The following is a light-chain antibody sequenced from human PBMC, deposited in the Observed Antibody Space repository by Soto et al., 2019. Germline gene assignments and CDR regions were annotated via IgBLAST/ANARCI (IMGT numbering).Light chain of an antibody. J-gene: IGKJ3*01. Sequence: EIVLTQSPATLSLSPGERATLSCRASQSVSSYLAWYQQKPGQAPRLLIYDASNRATGIPARFSGSGSGTDFTLTISSLEPEDFAVYYGQQRSNWPLTFGTGTTVDIK. CDR2: DAS. V-gene: IGKV3-11*01. CDR1: QSVSSY. CDR3: QQRSNWPLT.